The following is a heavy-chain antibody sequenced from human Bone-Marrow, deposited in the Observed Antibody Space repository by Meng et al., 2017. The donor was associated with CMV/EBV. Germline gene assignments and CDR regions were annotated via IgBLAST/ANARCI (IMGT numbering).Heavy chain of an antibody. V-gene: IGHV4-61*01. D-gene: IGHD3-3*01. CDR1: GGSVSSGSYY. J-gene: IGHJ5*02. Sequence: SETLSLTCTVSGGSVSSGSYYWNWIRQPPGKGLEWIGYIYYSGSTNYNPSLKSRVTISVDTSKKQFSLKLSSVTAADTAVYYCARATIYDFWSGYHRGNWFDPWGQGTLVTVSS. CDR3: ARATIYDFWSGYHRGNWFDP. CDR2: IYYSGST.